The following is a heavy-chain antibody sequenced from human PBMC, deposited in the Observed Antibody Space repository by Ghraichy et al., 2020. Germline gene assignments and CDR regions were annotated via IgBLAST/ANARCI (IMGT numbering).Heavy chain of an antibody. CDR1: GFTFSSYA. J-gene: IGHJ6*02. CDR2: ISGSGGST. CDR3: AKGPYDILTGYPDYYYYYGMDV. Sequence: GGSLRLSCAASGFTFSSYAMSWVRQAPGKGLEWVSAISGSGGSTYYADSVKGRFTISRDNSKNTLYLQMNSLRAEDTAVYYCAKGPYDILTGYPDYYYYYGMDVWGQGTTVTVSS. D-gene: IGHD3-9*01. V-gene: IGHV3-23*01.